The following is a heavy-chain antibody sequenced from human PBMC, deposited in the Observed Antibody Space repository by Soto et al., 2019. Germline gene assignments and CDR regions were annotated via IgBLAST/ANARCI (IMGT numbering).Heavy chain of an antibody. J-gene: IGHJ5*02. CDR1: GFTFPDYA. V-gene: IGHV3-23*01. CDR2: IAFTGSAT. Sequence: PGRNLRISSATYGFTFPDYAMSWVRQAPGKRLEWVSAIAFTGSATYYADSVKGRFTISRDNSKNIVYLQMNSLIVDDISLYYCVKEEETVMLVDFAPWGRGT. CDR3: VKEEETVMLVDFAP. D-gene: IGHD3-22*01.